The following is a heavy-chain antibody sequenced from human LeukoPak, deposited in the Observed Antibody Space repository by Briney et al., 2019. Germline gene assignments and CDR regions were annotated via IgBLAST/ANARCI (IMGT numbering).Heavy chain of an antibody. CDR2: ISGSGGNT. J-gene: IGHJ4*02. CDR3: AKDPVIMIVVPKRFDY. D-gene: IGHD3-22*01. V-gene: IGHV3-23*01. Sequence: GGSLRLSCAASGFTFNSHAMSWVRQAPGRGLEWVSAISGSGGNTYYADSVEGRFTISRDNSKNTLYLQMNSLRAEDTAVYYCAKDPVIMIVVPKRFDYWGQGTLVTVSS. CDR1: GFTFNSHA.